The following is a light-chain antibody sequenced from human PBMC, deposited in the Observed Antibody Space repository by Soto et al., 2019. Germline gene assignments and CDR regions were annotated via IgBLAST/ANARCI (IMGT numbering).Light chain of an antibody. J-gene: IGKJ1*01. CDR1: QSVSSYY. CDR3: QQYSNLWT. CDR2: GAS. Sequence: EIVLTQSPGTLSLSPGERATLSCRASQSVSSYYLAWYQQKPGQAPRLLIYGASSRATGIPDRFSGSGSGTDFTLSINRLEPEDFAVYYCQQYSNLWTFGQGTKVDIK. V-gene: IGKV3-20*01.